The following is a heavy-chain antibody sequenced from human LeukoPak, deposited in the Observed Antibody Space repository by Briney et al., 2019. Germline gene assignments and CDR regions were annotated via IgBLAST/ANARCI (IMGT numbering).Heavy chain of an antibody. CDR1: GYTFTGYY. CDR3: ASTIFGVVFPEIYFDY. J-gene: IGHJ4*02. CDR2: INPNSGGT. D-gene: IGHD3-3*01. Sequence: GASVKVSCKASGYTFTGYYMHWVRQAPGQGLEWMGWINPNSGGTNYAQKFQGRVTMTRDTSISTAYMELSRLRSDDTAVYYCASTIFGVVFPEIYFDYWGQGTLVTVSS. V-gene: IGHV1-2*02.